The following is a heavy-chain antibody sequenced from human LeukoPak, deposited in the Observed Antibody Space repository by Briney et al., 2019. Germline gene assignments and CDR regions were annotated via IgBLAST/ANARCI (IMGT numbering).Heavy chain of an antibody. J-gene: IGHJ3*01. D-gene: IGHD6-25*01. V-gene: IGHV6-1*01. CDR2: TYYTSKWNT. CDR3: ARGRASAFDV. Sequence: SQTLSLTCAISGDSVSTSRVAWNWVRQSPSRGLEWLGRTYYTSKWNTDYAVSVKSRIVVNPVTSKNQFSLQLNSVTSEDTAVYYCARGRASAFDVWGQGTMVTVSS. CDR1: GDSVSTSRVA.